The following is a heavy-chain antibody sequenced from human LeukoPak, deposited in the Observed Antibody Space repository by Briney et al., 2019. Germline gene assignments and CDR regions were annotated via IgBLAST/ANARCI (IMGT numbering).Heavy chain of an antibody. D-gene: IGHD3-3*01. J-gene: IGHJ4*02. CDR2: ISGSGGST. V-gene: IGHV3-23*01. CDR1: GFTFSSYA. CDR3: AKDLDDFWSGYYAGIPGDY. Sequence: GGSLRLSCAASGFTFSSYAMSWVRQAPGKGLEWVSAISGSGGSTYYADSVKGRFTISRDNSKNTLYLQMNSLRAEDTAVYYCAKDLDDFWSGYYAGIPGDYWGQGTLVTVSS.